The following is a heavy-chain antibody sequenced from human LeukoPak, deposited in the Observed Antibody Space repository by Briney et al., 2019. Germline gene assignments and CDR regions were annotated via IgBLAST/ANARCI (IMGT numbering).Heavy chain of an antibody. Sequence: GGSLRLSCAASGLTFSDYYMSWIRQAPGKGLEWVSYISSSGSTIYYADSVKGRFTISRDNAKNSLYLQMNSLRAEDTAVYYCAREVWTSNAFDIWGQGTMVTVSS. V-gene: IGHV3-11*01. D-gene: IGHD2-21*01. J-gene: IGHJ3*02. CDR3: AREVWTSNAFDI. CDR2: ISSSGSTI. CDR1: GLTFSDYY.